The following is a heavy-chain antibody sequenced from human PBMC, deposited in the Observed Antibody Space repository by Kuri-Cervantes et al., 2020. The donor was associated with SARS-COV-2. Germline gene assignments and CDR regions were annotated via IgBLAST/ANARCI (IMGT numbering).Heavy chain of an antibody. D-gene: IGHD4-17*01. J-gene: IGHJ4*02. V-gene: IGHV3-30*03. Sequence: GESLKISCAGSGFGFSEFAMHWVRQAPGKGLEWIAVISKDGGKKYYRDSVEGRFIISRDNAKNTLSLQMNSLRAEDTAVYYCTVTSLGYRRTTVRHADYWGQGTLVTVSS. CDR2: ISKDGGKK. CDR1: GFGFSEFA. CDR3: TVTSLGYRRTTVRHADY.